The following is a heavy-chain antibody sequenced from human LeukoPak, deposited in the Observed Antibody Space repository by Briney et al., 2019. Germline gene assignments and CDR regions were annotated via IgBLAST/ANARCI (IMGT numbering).Heavy chain of an antibody. Sequence: GGSLRLSCAASGFTFSSYAMSWVRQAPGKGLEWVSAISGSGGSTYYADSVKGRFTISRDNSKNTLYLQMNSLRAEDTAVYYCATITMVRGVIITLDAFDIWGQGTMVTVSS. CDR3: ATITMVRGVIITLDAFDI. D-gene: IGHD3-10*01. CDR2: ISGSGGST. V-gene: IGHV3-23*01. CDR1: GFTFSSYA. J-gene: IGHJ3*02.